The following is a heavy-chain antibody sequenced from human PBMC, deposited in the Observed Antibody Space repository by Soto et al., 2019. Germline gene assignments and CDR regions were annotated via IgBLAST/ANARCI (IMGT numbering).Heavy chain of an antibody. J-gene: IGHJ6*03. Sequence: EVQLVESGGGLVQPGRSLRLSCAASGFTFDDYAMHWVRQAPGKGLEWVSGISWNSSSIGYADSVKGRFTMSRDNAKNSLYLQMNSLRDEDTALYYCAKDSHTSSWGGMDVWGKGTTVIV. CDR2: ISWNSSSI. CDR1: GFTFDDYA. D-gene: IGHD3-16*01. V-gene: IGHV3-9*01. CDR3: AKDSHTSSWGGMDV.